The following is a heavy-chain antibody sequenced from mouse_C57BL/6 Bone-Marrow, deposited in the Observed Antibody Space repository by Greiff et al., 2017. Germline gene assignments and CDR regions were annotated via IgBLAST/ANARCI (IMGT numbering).Heavy chain of an antibody. V-gene: IGHV5-4*01. CDR3: AREETTVAFDY. CDR1: GFTFSSYA. D-gene: IGHD1-1*01. CDR2: ISDGGSYT. J-gene: IGHJ2*01. Sequence: EVQLVESGGGLVKPGGSLKLSCAASGFTFSSYAMSWVRQTPEKRLEWVATISDGGSYTYYPDNVKGRFTISRDNAKNNLYLQMSHLKSEDTAMYYCAREETTVAFDYWGQGTTLTVSS.